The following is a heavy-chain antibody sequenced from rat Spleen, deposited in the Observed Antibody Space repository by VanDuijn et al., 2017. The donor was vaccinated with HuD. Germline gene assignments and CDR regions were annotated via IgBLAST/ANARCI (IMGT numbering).Heavy chain of an antibody. CDR3: ARHGTLGWYFDF. CDR1: GFTFSDYY. V-gene: IGHV5-29*01. Sequence: EVQLVQSDGGLVQPGRSLKLSCAASGFTFSDYYMAWVRQGPTKGLEWVATISYDGSRTYYRDSVKGRCTIPRENAKSILYLQMDSLRSEDTATYYCARHGTLGWYFDFWGPGTMVTVSS. D-gene: IGHD4-6*01. J-gene: IGHJ1*01. CDR2: ISYDGSRT.